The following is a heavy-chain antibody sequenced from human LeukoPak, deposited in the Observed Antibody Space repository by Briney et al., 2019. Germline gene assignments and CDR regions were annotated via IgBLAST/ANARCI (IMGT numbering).Heavy chain of an antibody. V-gene: IGHV1-46*01. CDR1: GYTFTSYY. CDR2: INPSGGST. J-gene: IGHJ4*02. D-gene: IGHD5-18*01. Sequence: ASVKVSCKASGYTFTSYYIHWVRQAPGQGLEWMGIINPSGGSTSYAQKFQGRVTMTRDTSTSTVYMELSSLRSEDTAVYYCARDLSGVTGYTYGRGIDYWGQGTLVTVSS. CDR3: ARDLSGVTGYTYGRGIDY.